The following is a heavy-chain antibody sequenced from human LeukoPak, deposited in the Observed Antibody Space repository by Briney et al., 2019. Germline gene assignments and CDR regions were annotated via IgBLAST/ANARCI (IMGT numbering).Heavy chain of an antibody. Sequence: SETLSLTCTVSGGSISSYYWSWIRQPPGKGLEWIGYIYYSGSTNYNPSLKSRVTISVDTSKNQFSLKLSSVTAADTAVYYCARAPNLYSSSWFDWGQGTLVTVS. CDR2: IYYSGST. V-gene: IGHV4-59*01. CDR1: GGSISSYY. CDR3: ARAPNLYSSSWFD. J-gene: IGHJ4*02. D-gene: IGHD6-13*01.